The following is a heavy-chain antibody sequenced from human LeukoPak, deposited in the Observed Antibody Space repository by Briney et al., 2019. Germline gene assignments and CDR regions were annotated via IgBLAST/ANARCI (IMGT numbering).Heavy chain of an antibody. J-gene: IGHJ6*03. D-gene: IGHD3-3*01. V-gene: IGHV4-34*01. CDR1: DASFSGYY. CDR2: INDSGAT. Sequence: SETLSLACAVFDASFSGYYWTWIRQFPGRGLEWIGEINDSGATNYSPSLKSRVTISVHPSKTQFSMQLRSVTAADTAVYYCARRVTIIYYMDLWGKGTTVTVSS. CDR3: ARRVTIIYYMDL.